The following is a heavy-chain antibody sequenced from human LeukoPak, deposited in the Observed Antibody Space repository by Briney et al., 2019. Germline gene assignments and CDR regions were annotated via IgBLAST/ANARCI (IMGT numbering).Heavy chain of an antibody. D-gene: IGHD3-3*01. Sequence: GGSLRLSCAASGMTLSSCAMSWVRQAPGKGLEWVSGITGSGVRTYYADSVKGRFTISRDNSKNTLYLQMNSLRAEDTAVYYCAKDPSLNYTFWSGYFYFDYWGQGALVTVSS. V-gene: IGHV3-23*01. CDR3: AKDPSLNYTFWSGYFYFDY. CDR2: ITGSGVRT. CDR1: GMTLSSCA. J-gene: IGHJ4*02.